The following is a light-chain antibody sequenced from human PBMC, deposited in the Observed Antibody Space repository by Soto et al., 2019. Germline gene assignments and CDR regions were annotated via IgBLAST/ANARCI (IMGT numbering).Light chain of an antibody. CDR1: KNDIGLYDF. CDR3: KSYAGSIYV. V-gene: IGLV2-8*01. CDR2: EVV. Sequence: QSVLTQPPSASGSPGQSVTISCTGTKNDIGLYDFVSWYQHHPGKAPRLIIYEVVQRPSGVPDRFSGSKSGNTASLTVSGLQAADEADYFCKSYAGSIYVFGTGTKVTVL. J-gene: IGLJ1*01.